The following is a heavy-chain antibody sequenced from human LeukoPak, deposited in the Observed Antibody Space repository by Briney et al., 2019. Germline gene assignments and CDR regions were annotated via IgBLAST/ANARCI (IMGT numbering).Heavy chain of an antibody. CDR3: ARASGVVPHDAFDI. Sequence: ASVKVSCKASGYTFTGYYMHWVRQAPGQGLEWMGWINPNSGGTNYAQKFQGRVTMTRDTSISTAYMELSRLRSDHAAVYYCARASGVVPHDAFDIWGQGTMVTVSS. D-gene: IGHD2-15*01. CDR2: INPNSGGT. CDR1: GYTFTGYY. J-gene: IGHJ3*02. V-gene: IGHV1-2*02.